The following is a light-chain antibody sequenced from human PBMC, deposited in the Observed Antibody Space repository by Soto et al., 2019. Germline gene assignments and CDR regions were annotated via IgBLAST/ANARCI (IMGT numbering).Light chain of an antibody. CDR2: DVS. V-gene: IGKV3-20*01. CDR3: QQYGSSPRA. CDR1: QTLRSGY. Sequence: VVLTRSPATLSLSPLDIATLSFMASQTLRSGYLAWYQHKPGQAPRLLIYDVSSRATGIPDRFSGSGSGTDFTLTISRLEPEDFAVYYCQQYGSSPRAFGQGTKVDIK. J-gene: IGKJ1*01.